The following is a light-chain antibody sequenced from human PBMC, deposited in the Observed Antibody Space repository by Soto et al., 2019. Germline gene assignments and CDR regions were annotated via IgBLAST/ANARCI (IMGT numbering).Light chain of an antibody. CDR3: SSYTTCSTRV. Sequence: SVLTQPASVSGSPGQSIAISCTGSSSDVGIYNYVSWYQQHPGKVPKLIIYEVSNRPSGVSNRFSGSKSGNTASLTISGLQAEDEADYYCSSYTTCSTRVFGTGTKLTVL. V-gene: IGLV2-14*01. J-gene: IGLJ1*01. CDR2: EVS. CDR1: SSDVGIYNY.